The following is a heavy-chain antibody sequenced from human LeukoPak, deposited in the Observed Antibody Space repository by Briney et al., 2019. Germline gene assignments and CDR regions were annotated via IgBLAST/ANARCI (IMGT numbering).Heavy chain of an antibody. Sequence: GGSLRLSCAASGFTFSSYGMHWVRQAPGKGLEWVAVKLNDGSQEKYADSVKGRFTISRDKSKNTLFLQMNSLRAEDTAVYYCARDDALGDNALDIWGQGTMVTVSS. V-gene: IGHV3-33*01. J-gene: IGHJ3*02. CDR1: GFTFSSYG. D-gene: IGHD3-16*01. CDR3: ARDDALGDNALDI. CDR2: KLNDGSQE.